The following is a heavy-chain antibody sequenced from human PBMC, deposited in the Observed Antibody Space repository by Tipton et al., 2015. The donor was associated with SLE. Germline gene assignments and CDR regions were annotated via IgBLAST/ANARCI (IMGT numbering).Heavy chain of an antibody. CDR2: IDRSATII. D-gene: IGHD6-13*01. CDR3: ATNIAVAGHYFDY. V-gene: IGHV3-48*02. J-gene: IGHJ4*02. CDR1: EFSFSTYT. Sequence: GSLRLSCTASEFSFSTYTMNWVRQFPGKGLEWISHIDRSATIIYYADSVRGRFTISRDNAKNSLFLQMNSLRDEDTAVYYCATNIAVAGHYFDYWGQGTLVTVSS.